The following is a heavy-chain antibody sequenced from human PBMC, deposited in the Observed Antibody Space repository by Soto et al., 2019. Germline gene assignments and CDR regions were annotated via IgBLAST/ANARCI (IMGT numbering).Heavy chain of an antibody. CDR3: ARARYYYGSGSYLFADDYYYGMDV. V-gene: IGHV4-4*07. D-gene: IGHD3-10*01. Sequence: SETLSLTCTVSGGSISSYYWSWIRQPAGKGLEWIGRIYTSGSTNYNPSLKSRVTMSVDTSKNQFSLKLSSVTAADTAVYYCARARYYYGSGSYLFADDYYYGMDVWGQGTTVTVSS. J-gene: IGHJ6*02. CDR2: IYTSGST. CDR1: GGSISSYY.